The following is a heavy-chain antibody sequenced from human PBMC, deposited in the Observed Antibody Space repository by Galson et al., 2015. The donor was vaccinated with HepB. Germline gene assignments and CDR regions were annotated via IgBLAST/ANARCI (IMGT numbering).Heavy chain of an antibody. CDR2: INAGNGNT. J-gene: IGHJ4*02. V-gene: IGHV1-3*01. CDR1: GYTFTSYA. Sequence: SVKVSCKASGYTFTSYAMHWVRQAPGQRLEWMGWINAGNGNTKYSQKFQSRVTITRDTSASTAYMELSSLRSEDTAVYYCARRTAAIPGGDYWGQGTLVTVSS. D-gene: IGHD6-13*01. CDR3: ARRTAAIPGGDY.